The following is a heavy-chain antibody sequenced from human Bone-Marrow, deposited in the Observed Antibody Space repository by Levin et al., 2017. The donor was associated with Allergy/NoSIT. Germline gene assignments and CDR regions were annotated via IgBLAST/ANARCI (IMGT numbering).Heavy chain of an antibody. CDR2: VNGGNGNT. CDR1: GYAFSNYA. J-gene: IGHJ4*02. D-gene: IGHD1-1*01. V-gene: IGHV1-3*01. Sequence: WASVKVSCKASGYAFSNYAIHWVRQAPGQRLEWMGWVNGGNGNTRYSQKFQGRVTITRDTSASTAYMELSSLRSEDTAMYYCAKDGGSHWHYFDYWGQGTLVTVSS. CDR3: AKDGGSHWHYFDY.